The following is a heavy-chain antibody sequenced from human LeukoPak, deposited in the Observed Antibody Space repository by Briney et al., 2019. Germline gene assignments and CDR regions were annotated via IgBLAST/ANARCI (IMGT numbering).Heavy chain of an antibody. CDR2: IYHSGST. CDR1: GYSISSGYY. V-gene: IGHV4-38-2*02. Sequence: SETLSLTCTVSGYSISSGYYWGWIRQPPGKGLERIGSIYHSGSTYYNPSLKSRVTISVDTSKNQFSLKLSSVTAADTAVYYCARGPATVTTRIDYWGQGTLVTVSS. D-gene: IGHD4-17*01. J-gene: IGHJ4*02. CDR3: ARGPATVTTRIDY.